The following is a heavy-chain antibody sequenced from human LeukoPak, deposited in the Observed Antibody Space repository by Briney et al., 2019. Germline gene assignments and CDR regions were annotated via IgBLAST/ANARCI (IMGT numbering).Heavy chain of an antibody. D-gene: IGHD3-9*01. Sequence: GGSLRLSCAGSGFRFGSYAMAWVRQAPLKGLEWVSGINENGDSTHYADSVKGRFTISRDNSKNTLHLQMNSLRAEDTAVYYCAREIDSSFDYWGQGTPVTVSS. CDR3: AREIDSSFDY. J-gene: IGHJ4*02. V-gene: IGHV3-23*01. CDR2: INENGDST. CDR1: GFRFGSYA.